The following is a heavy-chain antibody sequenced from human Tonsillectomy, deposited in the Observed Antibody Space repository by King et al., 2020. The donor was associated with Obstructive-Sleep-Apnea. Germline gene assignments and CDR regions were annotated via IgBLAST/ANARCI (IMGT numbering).Heavy chain of an antibody. J-gene: IGHJ4*02. CDR3: AFTGDSSGYYKYYFDY. D-gene: IGHD3-22*01. CDR2: INHSGST. CDR1: GGSFSGYY. V-gene: IGHV4-34*01. Sequence: VQLQQWGAGLLKPSETLSLTCAVYGGSFSGYYWSWIRQPPGKGLEWIGEINHSGSTNYNPSLKSRVTLSVDTSKNQVSLKLSSVTAADTAVYYCAFTGDSSGYYKYYFDYWGQGTLVTVSS.